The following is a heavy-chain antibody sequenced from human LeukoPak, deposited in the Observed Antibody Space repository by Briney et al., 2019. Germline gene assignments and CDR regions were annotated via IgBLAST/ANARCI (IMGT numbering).Heavy chain of an antibody. J-gene: IGHJ5*02. CDR2: IYYSGST. V-gene: IGHV4-39*07. D-gene: IGHD7-27*01. CDR3: ARSPELGVPFNWFDP. CDR1: GGSISSSSYY. Sequence: SETLSLTCTVSGGSISSSSYYWGWIRQPPGKGLEWIGSIYYSGSTNYNPSLKSRVTISVDTSKNQFSLKLSSVTAADTAVYYCARSPELGVPFNWFDPWGQGTLVTVSS.